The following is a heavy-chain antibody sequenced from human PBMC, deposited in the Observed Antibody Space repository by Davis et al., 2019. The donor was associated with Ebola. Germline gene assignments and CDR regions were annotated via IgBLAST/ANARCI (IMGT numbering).Heavy chain of an antibody. D-gene: IGHD2-15*01. Sequence: AASVKVSCKASGYTFTSYDINWVRQATGQGLEWMGWMNPNSGNTGYAQKFQGRVTMTRNTSISTAYMELSSLRSEDTAVYYCAREVVVVVAATPSGYYYYGMDVWGKGTTVTVSS. CDR2: MNPNSGNT. CDR1: GYTFTSYD. CDR3: AREVVVVVAATPSGYYYYGMDV. V-gene: IGHV1-8*01. J-gene: IGHJ6*04.